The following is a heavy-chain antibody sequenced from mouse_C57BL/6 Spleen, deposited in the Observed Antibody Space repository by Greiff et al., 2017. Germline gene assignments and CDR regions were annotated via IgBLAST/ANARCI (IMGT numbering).Heavy chain of an antibody. CDR2: IDPSDGTT. J-gene: IGHJ2*01. Sequence: QVQLQQPGAELVKPGASVKLSCKASGYTFTSYWMQWAKQRPGQGLEWIGEIDPSDGTTNYNQKFKGKATLTVDTSSSTAYMQLSSLTSEDSAVYYCARRYYGSGGYFDYWGQGTTLTVSS. CDR3: ARRYYGSGGYFDY. V-gene: IGHV1-50*01. CDR1: GYTFTSYW. D-gene: IGHD1-1*01.